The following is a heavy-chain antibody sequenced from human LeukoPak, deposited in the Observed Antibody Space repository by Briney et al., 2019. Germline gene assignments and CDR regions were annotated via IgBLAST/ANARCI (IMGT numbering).Heavy chain of an antibody. Sequence: SETLSLTCTVSGGSISSSSYYWGWIRQPPGKGLEWIGSIYYSGSTYYNPSLKSRVTISVDTSKNQFSLKLSSVTAADTAVYYCARDPLGDAFDIWGQGTMVTVSS. J-gene: IGHJ3*02. D-gene: IGHD3-16*02. CDR2: IYYSGST. CDR1: GGSISSSSYY. V-gene: IGHV4-39*07. CDR3: ARDPLGDAFDI.